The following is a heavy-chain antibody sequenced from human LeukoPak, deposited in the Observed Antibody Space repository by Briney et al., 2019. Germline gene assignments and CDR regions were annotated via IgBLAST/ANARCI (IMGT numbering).Heavy chain of an antibody. Sequence: GGSLRLSCAASGFTFSSYGKHGVRQAPGKGLEWVAVIWFDGTNKYYADSVKGRFTISRDNSKNTLYLQMNSLRAEDTAVYYCAKVKEETDAFDIWGQGTMVTVSS. CDR2: IWFDGTNK. CDR3: AKVKEETDAFDI. V-gene: IGHV3-33*06. J-gene: IGHJ3*02. CDR1: GFTFSSYG. D-gene: IGHD5-24*01.